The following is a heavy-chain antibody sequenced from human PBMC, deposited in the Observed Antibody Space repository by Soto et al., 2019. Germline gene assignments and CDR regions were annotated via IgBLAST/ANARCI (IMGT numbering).Heavy chain of an antibody. D-gene: IGHD1-1*01. CDR3: ARQRVLSTNIFNTSFDP. V-gene: IGHV4-39*01. J-gene: IGHJ5*02. Sequence: SETLSLTCGLSGGSSNTGDHFLGLIRQTPGKGLEWIGSVYYTETTYYNPSLKSPVTISVETSRNTFSLKVNSVTAADTGIYYCARQRVLSTNIFNTSFDPWGQGTLVTVSS. CDR1: GGSSNTGDHF. CDR2: VYYTETT.